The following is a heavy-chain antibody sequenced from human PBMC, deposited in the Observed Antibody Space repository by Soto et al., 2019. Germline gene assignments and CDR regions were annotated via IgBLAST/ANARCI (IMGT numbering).Heavy chain of an antibody. D-gene: IGHD3-10*01. Sequence: ASVKVSCKASGYTFTTYGIGWVRQAPGQGLEWMGWINTHNGNTNYAQNIQGRVIMTADTSTSTAYMELRSLRSDDTAIYYCTREGSAPYYYYGMDAWGQGTTVTVSS. J-gene: IGHJ6*02. CDR1: GYTFTTYG. CDR2: INTHNGNT. CDR3: TREGSAPYYYYGMDA. V-gene: IGHV1-18*01.